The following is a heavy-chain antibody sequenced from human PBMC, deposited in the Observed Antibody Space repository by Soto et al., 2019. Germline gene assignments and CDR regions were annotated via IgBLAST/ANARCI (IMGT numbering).Heavy chain of an antibody. J-gene: IGHJ3*02. CDR2: IYPDDSDT. Sequence: GESLKISCKSSGYSFSDYWIGWVRQMPGKGLEWMGIIYPDDSDTRYSPSFQGQVTISADKSITTAYLQWSSLKASDTAMYYCARATWLQVWSHAFDIWGQGTMVTVSS. CDR3: ARATWLQVWSHAFDI. CDR1: GYSFSDYW. V-gene: IGHV5-51*01. D-gene: IGHD5-18*01.